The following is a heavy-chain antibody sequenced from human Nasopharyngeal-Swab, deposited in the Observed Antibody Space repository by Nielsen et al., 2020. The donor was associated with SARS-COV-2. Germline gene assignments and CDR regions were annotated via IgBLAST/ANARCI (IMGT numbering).Heavy chain of an antibody. V-gene: IGHV3-30*03. CDR1: GFTFSSYA. J-gene: IGHJ6*03. CDR3: ARTDRGGSYFSQYYYYMDV. D-gene: IGHD1-26*01. Sequence: GGSLRLSCATSGFTFSSYAMHWVRQAPGNGLEWVAVISSDGSDKFYADSVKGRFSISRDTSRSAVYLQMNSLRAEDTALYYCARTDRGGSYFSQYYYYMDVWGTGTTVTVSS. CDR2: ISSDGSDK.